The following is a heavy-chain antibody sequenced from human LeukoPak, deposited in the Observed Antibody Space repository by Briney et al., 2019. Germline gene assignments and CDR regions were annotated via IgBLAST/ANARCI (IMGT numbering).Heavy chain of an antibody. J-gene: IGHJ5*02. CDR2: ISSSSSYI. D-gene: IGHD6-19*01. CDR3: AGDHSSGWYDWFDP. Sequence: GGSLRLSCAASGFTFSSYSMNWVRQAPGKGLEWVSSISSSSSYIYYADSVKGRFTISRDNAKNSLYLQMNSLRAEDTAVYYCAGDHSSGWYDWFDPWGQGTLVTVSS. V-gene: IGHV3-21*01. CDR1: GFTFSSYS.